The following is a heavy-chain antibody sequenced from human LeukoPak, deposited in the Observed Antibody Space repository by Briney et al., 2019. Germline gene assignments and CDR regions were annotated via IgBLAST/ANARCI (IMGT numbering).Heavy chain of an antibody. CDR1: GFTVSSNY. V-gene: IGHV3-53*01. CDR3: ARVSRGPHPYYYDSSGYMDY. J-gene: IGHJ4*02. D-gene: IGHD3-22*01. CDR2: IYSGGST. Sequence: GGSLRLSCAASGFTVSSNYMSWVRQAPRKGLEWVSVIYSGGSTYYADSVKGRFTISRDNSKNTLYLQMNSLRAEDTAVYYCARVSRGPHPYYYDSSGYMDYWGQGTLATVSS.